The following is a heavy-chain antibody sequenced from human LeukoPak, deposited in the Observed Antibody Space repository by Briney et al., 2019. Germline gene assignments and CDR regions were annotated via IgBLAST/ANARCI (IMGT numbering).Heavy chain of an antibody. J-gene: IGHJ4*02. CDR1: GFTFSSYS. CDR2: ITTSSSYI. V-gene: IGHV3-21*04. Sequence: GGSLRLSCAASGFTFSSYSMNWVRQAPGKGLEWVSSITTSSSYIYYADSVKGRFTISRDNAKNTLYLQMNSLRAEDTAVYYCARVAAMAFFDYWGQGTLVTVSS. CDR3: ARVAAMAFFDY. D-gene: IGHD5-18*01.